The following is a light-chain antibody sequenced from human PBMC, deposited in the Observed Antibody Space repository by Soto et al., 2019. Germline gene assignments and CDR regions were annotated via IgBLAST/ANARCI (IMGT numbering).Light chain of an antibody. Sequence: DIQMTQSPSYVSASVGDRVSITCRASQDIRSWLAWYQQRPGKAPKLLIYAATILQSGVPSRFSGSGSGTTFTLTINTLQPEDFASYFCQQANSFPLTFGGGTKVDIK. CDR3: QQANSFPLT. CDR1: QDIRSW. V-gene: IGKV1-12*01. J-gene: IGKJ4*01. CDR2: AAT.